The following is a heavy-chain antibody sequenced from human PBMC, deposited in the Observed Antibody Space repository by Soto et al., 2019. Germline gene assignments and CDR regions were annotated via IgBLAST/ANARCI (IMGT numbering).Heavy chain of an antibody. D-gene: IGHD6-19*01. J-gene: IGHJ3*02. CDR1: GGTFSSYA. Sequence: QVQLVQSGAEVKKPGSSVKVSCTASGGTFSSYAISWVRQAPGQGLEWMGGIIPIFGTANYAQKFQGRVTITADESTSTAYMELSSLRSEDTAVYYCARHYSGQWLVHDAFDIWGQGTMVTVSS. CDR2: IIPIFGTA. CDR3: ARHYSGQWLVHDAFDI. V-gene: IGHV1-69*01.